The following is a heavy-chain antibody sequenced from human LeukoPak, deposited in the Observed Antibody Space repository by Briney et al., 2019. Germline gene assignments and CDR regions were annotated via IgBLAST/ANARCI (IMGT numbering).Heavy chain of an antibody. CDR2: MNPNSGNT. J-gene: IGHJ6*03. CDR3: ARGLEAASYYYYYYMDV. D-gene: IGHD6-13*01. V-gene: IGHV1-8*01. CDR1: GYTFTSCD. Sequence: ASVKVSCKASGYTFTSCDINWVRQATGQGLEWMGWMNPNSGNTGYAQKFQGRVTMTRNTSISTAYMELSSLRSEDTAVYYCARGLEAASYYYYYYMDVWGKGTTVTVSS.